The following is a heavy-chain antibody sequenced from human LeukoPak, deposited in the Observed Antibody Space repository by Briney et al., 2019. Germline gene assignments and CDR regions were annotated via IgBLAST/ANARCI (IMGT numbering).Heavy chain of an antibody. CDR3: AKDIQLST. V-gene: IGHV3-23*01. CDR2: VSVSGGGT. CDR1: GFTFRSYA. Sequence: GGSLRLSCAASGFTFRSYAMNWVRQAPGKGLEWVSGVSVSGGGTYYADSVKGRFTISRDNSKNTLSLQMNSLRVEDTAMYFCAKDIQLSTWGLGTMVTVSS. J-gene: IGHJ3*01. D-gene: IGHD5-24*01.